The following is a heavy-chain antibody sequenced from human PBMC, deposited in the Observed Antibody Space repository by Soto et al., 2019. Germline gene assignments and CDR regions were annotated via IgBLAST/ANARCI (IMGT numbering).Heavy chain of an antibody. D-gene: IGHD1-26*01. CDR1: GGTFSSYA. CDR2: IIPIFGTA. CDR3: ARDLGNTRDNWFDP. Sequence: SVKVSCKASGGTFSSYAISWVRQAPGQGFEWMGGIIPIFGTANYAQKFQGRVTIIADKSTSTAYMELSSLRSEDTAVYYCARDLGNTRDNWFDPWGQGTLVTVSS. J-gene: IGHJ5*02. V-gene: IGHV1-69*06.